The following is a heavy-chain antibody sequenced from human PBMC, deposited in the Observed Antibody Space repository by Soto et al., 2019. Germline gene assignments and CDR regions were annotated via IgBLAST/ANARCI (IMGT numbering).Heavy chain of an antibody. Sequence: PGGSLRLSCAASGFTVSSNYMSWVRQAPGKGLEWVSVIYSGGSTYYADSVKGRFTISRDNSKNTLYLQMNSLRAEDTAVYYCARDSSGYYRKYYYGMDVWGQGTTVPVSS. J-gene: IGHJ6*02. CDR3: ARDSSGYYRKYYYGMDV. CDR1: GFTVSSNY. D-gene: IGHD3-22*01. CDR2: IYSGGST. V-gene: IGHV3-53*01.